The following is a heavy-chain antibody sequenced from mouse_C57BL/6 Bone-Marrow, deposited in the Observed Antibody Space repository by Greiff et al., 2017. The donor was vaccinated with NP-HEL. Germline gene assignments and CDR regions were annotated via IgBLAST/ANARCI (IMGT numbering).Heavy chain of an antibody. D-gene: IGHD2-4*01. CDR1: GFTFSSYT. CDR2: ISGGGGNP. Sequence: EVKLVESGGGLVKPGGSLKLSCAASGFTFSSYTMSWVRQTPEKRLEWVATISGGGGNPYYPDSVKGRFTISRDNAKNTLYLQMSSLRSEDTALYYCARRGYDYDVSFAYWGQGTLVTVSA. CDR3: ARRGYDYDVSFAY. J-gene: IGHJ3*01. V-gene: IGHV5-9*01.